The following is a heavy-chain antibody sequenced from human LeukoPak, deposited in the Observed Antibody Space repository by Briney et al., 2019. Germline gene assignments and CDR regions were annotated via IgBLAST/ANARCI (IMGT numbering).Heavy chain of an antibody. CDR3: AKEGPYYDSSGYDY. D-gene: IGHD3-22*01. CDR1: GFTFSSYS. J-gene: IGHJ4*02. CDR2: ISSSSSYI. V-gene: IGHV3-21*01. Sequence: GGSLRLSCAASGFTFSSYSMNWVRQAPGKGLEWVSSISSSSSYIYYADSVKGRFTISRDNSKNTLYLQMNSLRAEDTAVYYCAKEGPYYDSSGYDYWGQGTLVTVSS.